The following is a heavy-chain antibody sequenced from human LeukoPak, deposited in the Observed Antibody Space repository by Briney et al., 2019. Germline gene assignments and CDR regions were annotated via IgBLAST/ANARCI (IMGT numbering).Heavy chain of an antibody. CDR3: ARDGGERGNSAFDV. V-gene: IGHV3-72*01. CDR1: GFTLTDQY. CDR2: SRNKANSHSS. J-gene: IGHJ3*01. D-gene: IGHD3-16*01. Sequence: GGSLRLSCAASGFTLTDQYMDWVRQAPGKGLEWIGRSRNKANSHSSEYAASVRGRFTISRDGSGNLMYLQMNSLKIDDTAVYFCARDGGERGNSAFDVWGQGTEVTVSS.